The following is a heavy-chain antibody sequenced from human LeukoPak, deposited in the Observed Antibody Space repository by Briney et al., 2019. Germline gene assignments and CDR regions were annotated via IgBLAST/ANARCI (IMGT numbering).Heavy chain of an antibody. CDR3: ARQNWDLALDY. Sequence: GESLQISCKGSGCSFTSYWIGWVRQMPGKGLEWMGIIYPGDSDTRYSPSFQGQVTISADKSISTAYLQWSSLKASDTAMYYCARQNWDLALDYWGQGTLVTVSS. CDR2: IYPGDSDT. V-gene: IGHV5-51*01. CDR1: GCSFTSYW. D-gene: IGHD7-27*01. J-gene: IGHJ4*02.